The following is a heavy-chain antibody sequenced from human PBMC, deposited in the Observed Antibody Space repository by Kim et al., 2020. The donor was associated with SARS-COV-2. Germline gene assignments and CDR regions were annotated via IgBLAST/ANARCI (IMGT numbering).Heavy chain of an antibody. D-gene: IGHD3-3*01. J-gene: IGHJ4*01. CDR3: AGTSIPVFAVVIDFDY. CDR1: GGSFSGYY. V-gene: IGHV4-34*01. CDR2: INHSGST. Sequence: SETLSLTCAVYGGSFSGYYWSWIRQPPGKGLEWIGEINHSGSTNYNPSLKSRVTISVDTPKNQFSLKLSSVTAADTAVYFFAGTSIPVFAVVIDFDYWG.